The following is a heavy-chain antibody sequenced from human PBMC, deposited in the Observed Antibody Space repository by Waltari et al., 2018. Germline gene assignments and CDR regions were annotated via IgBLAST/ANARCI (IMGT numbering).Heavy chain of an antibody. Sequence: EVQLLESGGGLAQPGGSLKLSCATSEFTFSSYAMGWGRQAPGKGLEWVASIGASGSTYYADSVEGRFTISRDNSKSTLYLQMYSLRAEDTAIYYCTKDYTMISIAPFDYWGQGTLVTVSS. CDR2: IGASGST. D-gene: IGHD3-22*01. V-gene: IGHV3-23*01. J-gene: IGHJ4*02. CDR1: EFTFSSYA. CDR3: TKDYTMISIAPFDY.